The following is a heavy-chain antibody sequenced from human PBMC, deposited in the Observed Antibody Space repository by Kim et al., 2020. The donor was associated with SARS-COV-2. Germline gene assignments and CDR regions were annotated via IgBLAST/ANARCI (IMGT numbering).Heavy chain of an antibody. CDR1: GFTFSSYA. J-gene: IGHJ6*02. Sequence: GGSLRLSCAASGFTFSSYAMSWVRQAPGKGLEWVSVIYSGGSSTYYADSVKGRFTMSRDNSKNTLYLQMNSLRAEDTAVYYCAKSPMVRGVGGGMDVWGQGTTVTVSS. V-gene: IGHV3-23*03. D-gene: IGHD3-10*01. CDR2: IYSGGSST. CDR3: AKSPMVRGVGGGMDV.